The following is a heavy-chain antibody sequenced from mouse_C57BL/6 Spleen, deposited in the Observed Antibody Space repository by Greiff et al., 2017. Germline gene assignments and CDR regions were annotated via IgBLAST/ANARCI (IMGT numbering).Heavy chain of an antibody. CDR2: IHPNSGST. Sequence: QVQLQQPGAELVKPGASVKLSCKASGYTFTSYWMHWVKQRPGQGLEWIGMIHPNSGSTNYNEKFKGKATLTVDKSSSTAYMQLSSLTSEDSAVYYCARYDIYYYAMDYLGQGTSVTVAS. D-gene: IGHD2-3*01. V-gene: IGHV1-64*01. CDR1: GYTFTSYW. J-gene: IGHJ4*01. CDR3: ARYDIYYYAMDY.